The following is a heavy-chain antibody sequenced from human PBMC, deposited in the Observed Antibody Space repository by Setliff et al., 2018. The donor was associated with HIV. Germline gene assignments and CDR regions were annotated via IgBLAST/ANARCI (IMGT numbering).Heavy chain of an antibody. Sequence: PSETLSLTCTVSDDPINSFYWSWIRQPPGKGLEWIGYIYTSGSTNYNPSLEGRVTISVDTSKNQFSLKLSSVTAADTAVYYCARTPEDYDQYFFDRWGQGTLVTSPQ. D-gene: IGHD3-22*01. CDR2: IYTSGST. V-gene: IGHV4-4*09. CDR1: DDPINSFY. J-gene: IGHJ4*02. CDR3: ARTPEDYDQYFFDR.